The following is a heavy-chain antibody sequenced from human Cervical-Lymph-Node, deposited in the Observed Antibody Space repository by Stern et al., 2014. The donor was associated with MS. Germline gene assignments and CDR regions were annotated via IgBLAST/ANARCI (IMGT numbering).Heavy chain of an antibody. J-gene: IGHJ6*02. CDR2: ISRSSANI. CDR3: ARDLKVLGAIQYYYYGMDV. D-gene: IGHD2-2*02. Sequence: EVQLVESGGGLVKPGGSLRLSCAASGFTFSDYTMNWVRQAPGKGLEWVSSISRSSANIYYADSLKGRFTISRDNAKNSLYLQMNSLRAEDTAVYYCARDLKVLGAIQYYYYGMDVWGQGTTVTVSS. V-gene: IGHV3-21*01. CDR1: GFTFSDYT.